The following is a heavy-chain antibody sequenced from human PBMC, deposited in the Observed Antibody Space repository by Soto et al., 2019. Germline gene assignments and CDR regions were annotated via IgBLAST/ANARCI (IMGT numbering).Heavy chain of an antibody. CDR2: IYYSGST. Sequence: SETLSLTCTVSGGSISSYYWSWIRQPPGKGLEWIGYIYYSGSTNYNPSLKSRVTISVDTSKNRFSLKLSSVTAADTAVYYCARVPLTTVTTSYYYYGLDVWGQATTVTVSS. D-gene: IGHD4-17*01. V-gene: IGHV4-59*01. J-gene: IGHJ6*02. CDR1: GGSISSYY. CDR3: ARVPLTTVTTSYYYYGLDV.